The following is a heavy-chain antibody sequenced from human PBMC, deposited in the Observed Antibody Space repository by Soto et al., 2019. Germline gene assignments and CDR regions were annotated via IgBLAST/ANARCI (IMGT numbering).Heavy chain of an antibody. CDR2: IYYSRST. CDR3: ARHFYLGLELLYWFDP. Sequence: PSETLSLTCTVSGGSISSSSYYWGWIRQPPGKGLEWIGSIYYSRSTYYNPSLKSRVTISVDTSKNQFSLKLSSVTAADTAVYYCARHFYLGLELLYWFDPWGQGTLVTVSS. J-gene: IGHJ5*02. CDR1: GGSISSSSYY. V-gene: IGHV4-39*01. D-gene: IGHD1-7*01.